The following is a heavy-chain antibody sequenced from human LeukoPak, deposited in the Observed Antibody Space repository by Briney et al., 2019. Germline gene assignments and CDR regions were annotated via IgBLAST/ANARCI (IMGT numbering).Heavy chain of an antibody. CDR3: ARDSSSYYPDY. CDR1: GFTVSSNC. Sequence: GGSLRLSCAAPGFTVSSNCMSWVRQAPGKGLEWVSLIYSGGTTSYADSVKGRFTISRDNSRNTLYLLMNSLRAEDTAIYYCARDSSSYYPDYWGQGTLVTVSS. J-gene: IGHJ4*02. D-gene: IGHD3-22*01. V-gene: IGHV3-66*01. CDR2: IYSGGTT.